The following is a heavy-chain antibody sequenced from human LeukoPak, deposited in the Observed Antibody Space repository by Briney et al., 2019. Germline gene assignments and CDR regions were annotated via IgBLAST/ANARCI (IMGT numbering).Heavy chain of an antibody. J-gene: IGHJ3*02. CDR3: GRDRYFGSDGLDI. V-gene: IGHV3-33*01. CDR2: TWYDGSNN. D-gene: IGHD3-10*01. Sequence: PGGSLTLSCAASGFSFSEHGMHWVRQAPGKGPEWLTVTWYDGSNNHSADPVKGRFTISRDNSKISVFLEMNSVRAEDKAVYHCGRDRYFGSDGLDIWGAGTMVIVSS. CDR1: GFSFSEHG.